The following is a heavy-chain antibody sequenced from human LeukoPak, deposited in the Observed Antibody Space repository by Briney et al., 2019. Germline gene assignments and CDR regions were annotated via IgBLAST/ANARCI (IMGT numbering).Heavy chain of an antibody. CDR2: IIPIFGTA. V-gene: IGHV1-69*13. CDR3: ASRTSEIYGMDV. J-gene: IGHJ6*02. CDR1: GGTFSSYA. Sequence: GVSVKVSCKASGGTFSSYAISWVRQAPGQGLEWMGGIIPIFGTANYAQKFQGRVTITADESTSTAYMELSSLRSEDTAVYYCASRTSEIYGMDVWGQGTTVTVSS. D-gene: IGHD2-2*01.